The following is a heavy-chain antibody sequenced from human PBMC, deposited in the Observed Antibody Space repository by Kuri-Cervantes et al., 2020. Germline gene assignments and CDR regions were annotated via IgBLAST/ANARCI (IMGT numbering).Heavy chain of an antibody. CDR3: ARDAEYCSGGSCYWGSFDY. Sequence: GGSLRLSCAASGFTFSSYWMHWVRQAPGKGLVWVSRINSDGSSTSYADSVKGRFTISRDNAKNTLYLQMNSLRAEDTAVYYCARDAEYCSGGSCYWGSFDYWGQGTLVTVSS. CDR2: INSDGSST. CDR1: GFTFSSYW. D-gene: IGHD2-15*01. V-gene: IGHV3-74*01. J-gene: IGHJ4*02.